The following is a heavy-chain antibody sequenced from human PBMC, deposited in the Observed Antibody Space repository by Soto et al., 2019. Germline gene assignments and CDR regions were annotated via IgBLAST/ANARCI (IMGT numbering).Heavy chain of an antibody. Sequence: QVQLVESGGGLVKPGGSLRLSCTASGFTFGDYYMSWVRQAPGKGLEWVSYLSGSMIYTNYADSVKGRFTISRDNANNSLYLQMNSLRAEDTAVYYCARDCQDGPHYFDCWGLGTLVTVSS. CDR2: LSGSMIYT. CDR3: ARDCQDGPHYFDC. J-gene: IGHJ4*02. CDR1: GFTFGDYY. V-gene: IGHV3-11*06.